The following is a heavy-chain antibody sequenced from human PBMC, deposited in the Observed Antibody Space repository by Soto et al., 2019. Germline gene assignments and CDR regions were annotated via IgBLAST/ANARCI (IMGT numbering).Heavy chain of an antibody. J-gene: IGHJ5*02. CDR3: ARSGPQLAVSDANWFDP. CDR2: ISAYNGNT. V-gene: IGHV1-18*01. D-gene: IGHD1-1*01. CDR1: GYTFTSYG. Sequence: QVQLVQSGAEVKKPGASVKVSCKASGYTFTSYGISWVRQAPGQGLEWMGWISAYNGNTNYAQKLQGRVTMTTDTSTSTANMELRGLRSDDTSVYYCARSGPQLAVSDANWFDPWGQGTLFTVSS.